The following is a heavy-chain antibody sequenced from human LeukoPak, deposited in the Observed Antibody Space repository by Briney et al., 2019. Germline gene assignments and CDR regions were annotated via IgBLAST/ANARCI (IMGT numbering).Heavy chain of an antibody. J-gene: IGHJ3*02. CDR3: ARERTSYSSQAFDI. V-gene: IGHV3-66*01. D-gene: IGHD6-19*01. CDR2: IYSGGST. CDR1: GFTVSSNY. Sequence: PGGSLRLSCAASGFTVSSNYMSWVRQAPGKGLGWVSVIYSGGSTYYADSVKGRFTISRDNSKNTLYLQMNSLRAEDTAVYYCARERTSYSSQAFDIWGQGTMVTVSS.